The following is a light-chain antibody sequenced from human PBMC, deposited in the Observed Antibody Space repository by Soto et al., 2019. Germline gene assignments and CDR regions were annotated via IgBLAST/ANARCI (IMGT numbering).Light chain of an antibody. J-gene: IGLJ1*01. CDR1: SSDVGFYNY. CDR3: SSYAHGSNYV. Sequence: QSVLTQPASVSGSPGQSITISCTGTSSDVGFYNYVSWYQQQHPGKAPKLMIYEVDNRPSGVSIRFSGSKSGNTASLTISGLLAQDEAAYYCSSYAHGSNYVSGNGTKVT. V-gene: IGLV2-14*01. CDR2: EVD.